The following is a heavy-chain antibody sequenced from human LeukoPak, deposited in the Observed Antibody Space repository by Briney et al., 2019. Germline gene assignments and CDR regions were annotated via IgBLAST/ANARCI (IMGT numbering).Heavy chain of an antibody. D-gene: IGHD2/OR15-2a*01. J-gene: IGHJ4*02. CDR1: GFTFSGYG. CDR3: AKDAKYYGRSFPYYFDY. CDR2: ISGSGGST. Sequence: PGGSLRLSCAASGFTFSGYGMSWVRQAPGKGLEWVSAISGSGGSTYYADSVKGRFTISRDNSKNTLYLQMNSLRAEDTAVYYCAKDAKYYGRSFPYYFDYWGQGTLVTVSS. V-gene: IGHV3-23*01.